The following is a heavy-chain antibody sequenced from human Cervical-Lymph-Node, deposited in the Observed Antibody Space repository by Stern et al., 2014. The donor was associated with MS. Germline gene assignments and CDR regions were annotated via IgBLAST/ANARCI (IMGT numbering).Heavy chain of an antibody. V-gene: IGHV3-9*01. CDR2: ISWNSGTI. Sequence: EVHLVESGGGLVQPGGSLRLSCAASGFNFNDYGMHWGRHAPGEGLEWVSGISWNSGTIAYADSVKGRFAVSRDNAKNSLYLQLSSLRPEDTALYFCAKDTWGIQLWSPFDSWGQGTLVTVSS. CDR1: GFNFNDYG. D-gene: IGHD5-18*01. J-gene: IGHJ4*02. CDR3: AKDTWGIQLWSPFDS.